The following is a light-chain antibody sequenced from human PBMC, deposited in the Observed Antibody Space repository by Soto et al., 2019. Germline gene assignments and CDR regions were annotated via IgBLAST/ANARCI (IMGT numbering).Light chain of an antibody. V-gene: IGKV1-5*01. J-gene: IGKJ1*01. CDR2: DSS. Sequence: QMPQSPSSLSASVGDRVPITCRASQSIGRFLAWYPHQPGKAPKLLIYDSSTLESGVPSRFSGSGSGTEFTLTISGLQPDDFATYYCQQYDSYWTFGQGTKVDIK. CDR1: QSIGRF. CDR3: QQYDSYWT.